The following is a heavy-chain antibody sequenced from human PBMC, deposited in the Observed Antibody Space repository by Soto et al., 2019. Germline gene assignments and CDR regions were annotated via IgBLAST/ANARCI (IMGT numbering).Heavy chain of an antibody. D-gene: IGHD1-26*01. CDR1: GGSIRSNNW. CDR3: ARVFSGSYSDY. V-gene: IGHV4-4*02. J-gene: IGHJ4*02. CDR2: IFQSGST. Sequence: QVQLQESGPGLVKPSGTLSLTCAVSGGSIRSNNWWSWVRQPPGKGLEWIGEIFQSGSTNYNPSLKTRVTISVDKSKNQSSLKLSSVTAADTAVYYCARVFSGSYSDYWGQGTLVTVSS.